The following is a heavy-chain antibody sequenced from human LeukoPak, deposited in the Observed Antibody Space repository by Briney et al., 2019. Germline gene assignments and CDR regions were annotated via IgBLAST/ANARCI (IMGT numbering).Heavy chain of an antibody. CDR2: INHSGST. D-gene: IGHD1-26*01. CDR1: GGSFSGYY. V-gene: IGHV4-34*01. Sequence: PSETLSLTCAVYGGSFSGYYWSWIRQPPGKGLEWIGEINHSGSTNYNPSLKSRVTISVDTSKNQFSLKLSSVTAADTAVYYCAKDYEPLVGVHRWGDWFDPWGQGTLVTVSS. CDR3: AKDYEPLVGVHRWGDWFDP. J-gene: IGHJ5*02.